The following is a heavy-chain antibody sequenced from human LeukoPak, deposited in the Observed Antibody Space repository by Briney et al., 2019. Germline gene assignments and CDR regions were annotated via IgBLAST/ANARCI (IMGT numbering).Heavy chain of an antibody. Sequence: GGSLRLSCAASGFTFSTYSMNWVRQAPGKGLEWVSSISTSSSYIYPADSVKGRCTTSRDHAKKSLYMQMNSLSAEDTAVYYCARGSIDGYNLIDAFDIWGQGTMVTVSS. D-gene: IGHD5-24*01. V-gene: IGHV3-21*01. J-gene: IGHJ3*02. CDR2: ISTSSSYI. CDR1: GFTFSTYS. CDR3: ARGSIDGYNLIDAFDI.